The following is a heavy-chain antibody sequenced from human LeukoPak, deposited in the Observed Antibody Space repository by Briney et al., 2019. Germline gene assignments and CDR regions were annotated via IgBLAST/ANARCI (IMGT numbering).Heavy chain of an antibody. J-gene: IGHJ4*02. Sequence: GGSLRLSCAASGFTFSDYYMSWIRQAPGKGLEWVSYISSSSSYTNYADPVKGRFTISRDNAKNSLYLQMNSLRAEDTAVYYCAREKLDTRGYVDYWGQGTLVTVSS. CDR2: ISSSSSYT. D-gene: IGHD3-22*01. CDR1: GFTFSDYY. V-gene: IGHV3-11*06. CDR3: AREKLDTRGYVDY.